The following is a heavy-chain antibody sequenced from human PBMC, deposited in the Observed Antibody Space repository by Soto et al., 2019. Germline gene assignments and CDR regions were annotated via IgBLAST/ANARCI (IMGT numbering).Heavy chain of an antibody. V-gene: IGHV3-66*01. D-gene: IGHD2-21*02. CDR3: VSPLAFCAGDCYLDAFDI. CDR2: IYSGGST. CDR1: GFTVSSNY. Sequence: GGSLRLSCAASGFTVSSNYMSWVRQAPGKGLEWVSVIYSGGSTYYADSVKGRFTISRDNSKNTLYLQMNSLRAEDTAVYYCVSPLAFCAGDCYLDAFDIWGQGTMFTVSS. J-gene: IGHJ3*02.